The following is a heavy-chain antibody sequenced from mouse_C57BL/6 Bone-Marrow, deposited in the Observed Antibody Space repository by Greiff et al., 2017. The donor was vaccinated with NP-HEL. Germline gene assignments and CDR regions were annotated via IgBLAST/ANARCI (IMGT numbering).Heavy chain of an antibody. Sequence: DVQLVESGGGLVQPGGSLKLSCAASGFTFSDYYMYWVRQTPEKRLEWVAYISNGGGCTYYPDTVKGRFTISRANAKNTLYLQMSRLKSEDTAMYYCARHGDYYYDLFAYWGQGTLVTVSA. CDR1: GFTFSDYY. CDR2: ISNGGGCT. V-gene: IGHV5-12*01. D-gene: IGHD2-4*01. CDR3: ARHGDYYYDLFAY. J-gene: IGHJ3*01.